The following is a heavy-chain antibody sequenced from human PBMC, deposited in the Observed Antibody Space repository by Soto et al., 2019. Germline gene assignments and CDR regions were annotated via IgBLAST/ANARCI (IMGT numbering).Heavy chain of an antibody. Sequence: QVQLVQSGAEVKKPGSSVRVSCQASGGTFSTYAFNWVRQAPGQGLEWMGGIIPMYNKSNYAPNFLGRVKISADPSTSTAYMELTTLRSEDAAVYFCARGYSGGYFYAMDVWGQGTTVTVSS. CDR3: ARGYSGGYFYAMDV. J-gene: IGHJ6*02. CDR2: IIPMYNKS. CDR1: GGTFSTYA. D-gene: IGHD4-4*01. V-gene: IGHV1-69*01.